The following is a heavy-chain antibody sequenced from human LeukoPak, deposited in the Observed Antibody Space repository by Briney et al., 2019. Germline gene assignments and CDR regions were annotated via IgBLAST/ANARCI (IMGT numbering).Heavy chain of an antibody. CDR2: IYHSGST. CDR3: ARWANDFDY. D-gene: IGHD1-1*01. J-gene: IGHJ4*02. CDR1: GYSISSGYY. V-gene: IGHV4-38-2*01. Sequence: PSETLSLTCAVSGYSISSGYYWGWIRQPPGKGLEWIGSIYHSGSTYYNPSLKSRVTISVATSKNQFSLKLSSVTAADTAVYYCARWANDFDYWGQGTLVTVSS.